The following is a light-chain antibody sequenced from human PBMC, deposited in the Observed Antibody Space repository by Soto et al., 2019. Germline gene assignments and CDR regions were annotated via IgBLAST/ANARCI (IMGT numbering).Light chain of an antibody. Sequence: QAVVTQPPSASGSPGQSVTISCTGTSSDVGAYIYVSWYQQHPGTAPKLIIYEVNKRPSGVPDRFSGSRSGNTASLTVSGLQPEDAADYYCISYAGNHNLVFGGGTQLTVL. V-gene: IGLV2-8*01. J-gene: IGLJ2*01. CDR2: EVN. CDR3: ISYAGNHNLV. CDR1: SSDVGAYIY.